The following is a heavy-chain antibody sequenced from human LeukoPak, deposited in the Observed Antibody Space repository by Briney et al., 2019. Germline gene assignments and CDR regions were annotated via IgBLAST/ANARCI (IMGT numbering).Heavy chain of an antibody. CDR2: IIPIFGTA. CDR3: ARDRPGGSYFLAGY. V-gene: IGHV1-69*05. D-gene: IGHD1-26*01. Sequence: ASVKVSCKASGGTFSSYAISWVRQAPGQGLEWMGGIIPIFGTANYAQKFQGRDTMTTDTSTSTAYMELRSLRSDDTAVYYCARDRPGGSYFLAGYWGQGTLVTVSS. J-gene: IGHJ4*02. CDR1: GGTFSSYA.